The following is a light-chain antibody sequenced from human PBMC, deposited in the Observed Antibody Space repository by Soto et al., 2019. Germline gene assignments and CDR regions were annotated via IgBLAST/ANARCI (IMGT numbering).Light chain of an antibody. CDR2: DAS. J-gene: IGKJ4*01. V-gene: IGKV3-11*01. CDR3: QQRSTWPPT. CDR1: QSVSSY. Sequence: EIVMTQSPATLSLSPGERATLSCRGGQSVSSYLAWYQQKPGQAPRLLIYDASNRATGIPARFSGSGSGTDFTLTISSLDPEDFAVYYCQQRSTWPPTFGGGTKVEIK.